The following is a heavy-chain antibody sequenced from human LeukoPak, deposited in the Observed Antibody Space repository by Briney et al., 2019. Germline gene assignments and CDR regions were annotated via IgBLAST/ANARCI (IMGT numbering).Heavy chain of an antibody. D-gene: IGHD3-22*01. CDR2: INPSSGGT. Sequence: ASVKVSCKASGYTFTGYYMHWVRQAPGQGLEWMGWINPSSGGTDYAQKVQGRVTMTRDTSISTAYMEVSRLRSDDTAVYYCARDYYDSSGYSRFDPWGQGTLVTVSS. J-gene: IGHJ5*02. CDR1: GYTFTGYY. V-gene: IGHV1-2*02. CDR3: ARDYYDSSGYSRFDP.